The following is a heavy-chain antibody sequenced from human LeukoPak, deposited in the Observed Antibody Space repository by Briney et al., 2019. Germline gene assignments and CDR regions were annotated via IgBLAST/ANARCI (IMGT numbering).Heavy chain of an antibody. D-gene: IGHD7-27*01. J-gene: IGHJ4*02. V-gene: IGHV3-53*01. CDR1: GFTVSSNY. Sequence: GGSQRLSCAASGFTVSSNYMSWVRQAPGKGLEWVSVIYSGGSTYYADSVKGRFTISRDNSKNTLYLQMNSLRAEDTAVYYCRGRGLTGDEDYWGQGTLVTVSS. CDR3: RGRGLTGDEDY. CDR2: IYSGGST.